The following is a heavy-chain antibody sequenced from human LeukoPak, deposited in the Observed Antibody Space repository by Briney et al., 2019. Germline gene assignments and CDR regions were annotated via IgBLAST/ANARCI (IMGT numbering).Heavy chain of an antibody. D-gene: IGHD5-24*01. V-gene: IGHV4-39*07. Sequence: SETLSLTCTVSGGSISSSSCYWGWIRQPPGKGLEWIGSIYYSGSTYYNPSLKSRVTISVDTSKNQFSLKLSSVTAGDTAVYYCARDGKEGGYNYDYWGQGTLVTVSS. J-gene: IGHJ4*02. CDR3: ARDGKEGGYNYDY. CDR2: IYYSGST. CDR1: GGSISSSSCY.